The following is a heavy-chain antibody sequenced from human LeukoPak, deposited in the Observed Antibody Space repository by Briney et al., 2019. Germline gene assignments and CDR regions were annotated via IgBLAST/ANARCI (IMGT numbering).Heavy chain of an antibody. J-gene: IGHJ4*02. CDR3: ARDFWSGYSPSFDY. CDR2: IYYSGST. Sequence: SETLSLTCTVSGGSISSSSYYWGWIRQPPGKGLEWIGSIYYSGSTYYNPSLKSRVTISVDTSKNQFSLKLSSVTAADTAVYYCARDFWSGYSPSFDYWGQGTLVTVSS. V-gene: IGHV4-39*07. CDR1: GGSISSSSYY. D-gene: IGHD3-3*01.